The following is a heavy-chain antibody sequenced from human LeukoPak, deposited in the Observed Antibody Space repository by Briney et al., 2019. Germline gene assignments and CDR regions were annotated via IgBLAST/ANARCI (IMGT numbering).Heavy chain of an antibody. V-gene: IGHV4-59*01. J-gene: IGHJ6*02. CDR1: GGSISSYY. Sequence: PSETLSLTCTVSGGSISSYYWIWLRQPPGKGLEWIGYISYSGSTNYNPSLKSRVTISVDTSKNQFSLKLSSVTAADTAVYYCARAGYCSATSCHWVPLVWGQGTTVTVSS. CDR2: ISYSGST. D-gene: IGHD2-2*03. CDR3: ARAGYCSATSCHWVPLV.